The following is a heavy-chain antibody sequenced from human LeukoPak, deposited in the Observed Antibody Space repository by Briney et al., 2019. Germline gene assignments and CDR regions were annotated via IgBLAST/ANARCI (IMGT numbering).Heavy chain of an antibody. CDR3: ARATPPSYDFWSGAFDY. D-gene: IGHD3-3*01. V-gene: IGHV1-69*05. Sequence: SVKVSCKASGGTFSSYAISWVRQAPGQGLEWMGGIIPIFGTANYAQKFQGRVTITTDESTSTAYMELSSLRSEDTAVYYCARATPPSYDFWSGAFDYWGQGTLVTVSS. CDR1: GGTFSSYA. J-gene: IGHJ4*02. CDR2: IIPIFGTA.